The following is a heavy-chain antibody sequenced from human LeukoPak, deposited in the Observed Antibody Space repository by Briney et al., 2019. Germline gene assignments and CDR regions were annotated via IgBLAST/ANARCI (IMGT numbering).Heavy chain of an antibody. Sequence: GGSLRLSCAASGFTFSSYSMNWVRQAPGKGLEWVSSISSSSSYIYYADSVKGRFTISRVNAKNSLYLQMNSLRAEDTAVYYCAREGGYSSSWNYFDYWGQGTLVTVSS. CDR2: ISSSSSYI. J-gene: IGHJ4*02. CDR3: AREGGYSSSWNYFDY. V-gene: IGHV3-21*01. D-gene: IGHD6-13*01. CDR1: GFTFSSYS.